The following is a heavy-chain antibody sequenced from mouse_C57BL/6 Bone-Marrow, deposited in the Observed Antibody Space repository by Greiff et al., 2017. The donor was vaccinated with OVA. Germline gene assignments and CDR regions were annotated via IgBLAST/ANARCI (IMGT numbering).Heavy chain of an antibody. Sequence: EVQLVESGGGLVKPGGSLKLSCAASGFTFSDYGMHWVRQAPEKGLEWVAYISRGSSTIYYAATAKGRFTISRDNAKNTLFLQMTSLRSEDTAMYYCAIYYGNYVDFDYWGQGTTLTVSS. CDR2: ISRGSSTI. D-gene: IGHD2-1*01. J-gene: IGHJ2*01. CDR1: GFTFSDYG. CDR3: AIYYGNYVDFDY. V-gene: IGHV5-17*01.